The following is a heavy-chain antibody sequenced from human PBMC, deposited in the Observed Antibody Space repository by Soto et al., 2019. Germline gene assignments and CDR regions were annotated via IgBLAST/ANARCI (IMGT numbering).Heavy chain of an antibody. CDR1: GFTFSSYG. D-gene: IGHD6-6*01. V-gene: IGHV3-33*01. Sequence: QVQLVESGGGVVQPGRSLRLSCAASGFTFSSYGMHWVRQSPGKGLEWVAVIWYDGSNKYYADSVKGRFTISRDNSKNTLYLQMNSLRAEDTAVYYCARVQGLVSFQHWGQVTLVTVSS. CDR2: IWYDGSNK. CDR3: ARVQGLVSFQH. J-gene: IGHJ1*01.